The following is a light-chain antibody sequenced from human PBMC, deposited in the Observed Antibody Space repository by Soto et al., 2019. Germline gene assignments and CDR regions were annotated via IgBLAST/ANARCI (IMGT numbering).Light chain of an antibody. CDR1: SSNIGRNF. Sequence: QSVLTQPPSASGTPGQRVTVSCSGSSSNIGRNFVSWYQQVPGTAPKLLIYKSNQRPSGVPDRFSGSKSGTSASLAISGLRSEDEADYYCAAWDDSLSGRVFGGRTKLTVL. CDR3: AAWDDSLSGRV. CDR2: KSN. J-gene: IGLJ3*02. V-gene: IGLV1-47*01.